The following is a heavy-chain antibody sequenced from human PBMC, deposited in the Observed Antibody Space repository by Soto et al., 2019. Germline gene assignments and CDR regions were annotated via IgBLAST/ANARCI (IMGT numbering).Heavy chain of an antibody. D-gene: IGHD3-10*01. CDR2: IYYSGST. CDR1: GGSISSGGYY. J-gene: IGHJ6*02. CDR3: AREAGVSDSCGMDV. V-gene: IGHV4-31*03. Sequence: QVQLQESGPGLVKPSQTLSLTCTVSGGSISSGGYYWSWIRQHPGKGLEWSGYIYYSGSTYYNPSLKGRVTISVDTSKSHFSLKLRCVTSADTAVYYWAREAGVSDSCGMDVWGQGTTVTVSS.